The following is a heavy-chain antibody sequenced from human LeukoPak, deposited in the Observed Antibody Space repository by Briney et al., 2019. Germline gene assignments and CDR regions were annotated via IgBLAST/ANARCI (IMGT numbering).Heavy chain of an antibody. J-gene: IGHJ4*02. V-gene: IGHV3-23*01. D-gene: IGHD2-8*01. Sequence: GGSLRLSCATSGCPFSDFSMSWFRQAPGKGLEWISTTNSGGTSTYYAESVKGRFTISRDNSKNTLYLQMSSLRVEYTAVYYCAKQSYARSLGEGGPGTLVSVSS. CDR2: TNSGGTST. CDR1: GCPFSDFS. CDR3: AKQSYARSLGE.